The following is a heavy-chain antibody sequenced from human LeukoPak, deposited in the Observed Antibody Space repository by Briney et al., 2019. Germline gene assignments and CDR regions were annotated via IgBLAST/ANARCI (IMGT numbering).Heavy chain of an antibody. CDR2: IYYSVST. V-gene: IGHV4-30-4*01. CDR3: ARGVYYGSGSPLQTLDAFDI. CDR1: GGSISSGDYY. Sequence: PSQTLSLTCTVSGGSISSGDYYWSWIRQPPGKGLEWIGYIYYSVSTNYNPSLKSRVTISVDTSKNQFSLKLSSVTAADTAVYYCARGVYYGSGSPLQTLDAFDIWGQGTMVTVSS. D-gene: IGHD3-10*01. J-gene: IGHJ3*02.